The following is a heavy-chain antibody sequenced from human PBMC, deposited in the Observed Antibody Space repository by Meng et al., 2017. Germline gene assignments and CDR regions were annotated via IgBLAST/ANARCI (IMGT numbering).Heavy chain of an antibody. CDR1: GFTFSSYA. D-gene: IGHD4-17*01. CDR2: ISYDGSNK. V-gene: IGHV3-30*01. CDR3: ARDFYGDPDRSNAFDI. Sequence: GESLKISCAASGFTFSSYAMHWVRQAPGKGLEWVAVISYDGSNKYYADSVKGRFTISRDNSKNTLYLQMNSLRAEDTAVYYCARDFYGDPDRSNAFDIWGQGTMVTVSS. J-gene: IGHJ3*02.